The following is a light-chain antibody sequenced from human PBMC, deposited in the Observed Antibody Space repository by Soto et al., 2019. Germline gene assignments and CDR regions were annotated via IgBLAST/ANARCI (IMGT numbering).Light chain of an antibody. Sequence: QSVLTQPASVSGSPGQSITISCTGTSSDVGGYNYVSWYQQHPGKAPKLMIYEVSNRPSGVSNRFSGSKSGNTASLTISGLQAEDEADYYCSSYTGSSTYVFGTGTKVTVL. CDR3: SSYTGSSTYV. V-gene: IGLV2-14*01. J-gene: IGLJ1*01. CDR2: EVS. CDR1: SSDVGGYNY.